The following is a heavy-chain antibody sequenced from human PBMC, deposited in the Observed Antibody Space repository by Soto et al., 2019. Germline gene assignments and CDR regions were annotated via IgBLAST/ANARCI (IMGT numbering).Heavy chain of an antibody. V-gene: IGHV3-7*03. CDR1: GFTLNSHW. Sequence: GGSLRLSXAASGFTLNSHWMSWVRQAPGKGLEWVAHVNEDGTEKYHVGSVVGRFSISRDNAKNSLYLQMNSLRAEDTAMYYCARQLYCTNGVCYRGRSHFDYWGQGTLVTVSS. D-gene: IGHD2-8*01. CDR3: ARQLYCTNGVCYRGRSHFDY. CDR2: VNEDGTEK. J-gene: IGHJ4*02.